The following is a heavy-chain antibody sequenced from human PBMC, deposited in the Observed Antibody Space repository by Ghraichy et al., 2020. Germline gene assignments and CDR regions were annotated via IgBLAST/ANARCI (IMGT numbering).Heavy chain of an antibody. Sequence: GGSLRLSCAASGFTFSSYAMSWVRQAPGKGLEWVSLISGSGGSTYYADSVKGRFTISRDNSKNTLYLQMNSLRAEDTAVYYCVKISGNYHWAFDIWGQGTMVTVSS. D-gene: IGHD1-26*01. CDR2: ISGSGGST. CDR1: GFTFSSYA. J-gene: IGHJ3*02. V-gene: IGHV3-23*01. CDR3: VKISGNYHWAFDI.